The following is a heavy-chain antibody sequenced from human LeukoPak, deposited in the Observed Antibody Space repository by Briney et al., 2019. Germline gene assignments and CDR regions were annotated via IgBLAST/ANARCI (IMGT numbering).Heavy chain of an antibody. Sequence: ASVKVSCKASGGTFSSYAISWVRQAPGQGLEWMGGIIPIFCTANYAQKSQGRVTMTRNTSISTAYMELSSLRSEDTAVYYCARGPYYDSSGYYSNVAFDIWGQGTMVTVSS. CDR3: ARGPYYDSSGYYSNVAFDI. CDR1: GGTFSSYA. CDR2: IIPIFCTA. V-gene: IGHV1-69*05. J-gene: IGHJ3*02. D-gene: IGHD3-22*01.